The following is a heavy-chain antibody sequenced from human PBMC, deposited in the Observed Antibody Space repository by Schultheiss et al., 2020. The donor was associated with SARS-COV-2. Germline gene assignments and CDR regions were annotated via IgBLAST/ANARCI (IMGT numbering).Heavy chain of an antibody. CDR1: GYTFTSYD. V-gene: IGHV1-8*01. CDR3: ASYYYDTSSGYGMDV. J-gene: IGHJ6*02. Sequence: ASVKVSCKASGYTFTSYDINWVRQATGQGLEWMGWMNPNSGNTGYAQKFQGRVTMTTDTSTSTAYMELRSLRSDDTAVYYCASYYYDTSSGYGMDVWGQGTTVTVSS. D-gene: IGHD3-22*01. CDR2: MNPNSGNT.